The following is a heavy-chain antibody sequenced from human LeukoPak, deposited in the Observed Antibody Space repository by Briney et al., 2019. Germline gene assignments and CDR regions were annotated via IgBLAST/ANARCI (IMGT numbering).Heavy chain of an antibody. CDR1: GGSISSGGYY. CDR3: ARERRALEVTTVTTTPLAYFDY. D-gene: IGHD4-17*01. V-gene: IGHV4-31*03. J-gene: IGHJ4*02. Sequence: SQTLSLTCTVSGGSISSGGYYWSWIRQHPGKGLEWIGYIYYSGRTYYNPSLKSRVTISVDTSKNQFSLKLSSVTAADTAVYYCARERRALEVTTVTTTPLAYFDYWGQGTLVTVSS. CDR2: IYYSGRT.